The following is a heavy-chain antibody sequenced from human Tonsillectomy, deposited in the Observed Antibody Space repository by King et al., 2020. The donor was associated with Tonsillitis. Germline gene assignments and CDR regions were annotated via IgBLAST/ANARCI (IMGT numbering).Heavy chain of an antibody. V-gene: IGHV1-2*02. J-gene: IGHJ1*01. Sequence: QLVQSGAELRKPGASVTVSCRTSGDTFTCHFVHWVRQAPGQGLEWMGWINPNSGDTNCAQNFQGRVTLSGDVSSTTAYMGLSSLRPDDTAVYYCAPNAKASDSSAYRDFRHWGQGTLVTVSS. CDR1: GDTFTCHF. CDR3: APNAKASDSSAYRDFRH. D-gene: IGHD3-22*01. CDR2: INPNSGDT.